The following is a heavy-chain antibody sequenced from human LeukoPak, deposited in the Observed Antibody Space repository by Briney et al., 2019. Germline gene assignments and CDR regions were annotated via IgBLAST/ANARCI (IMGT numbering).Heavy chain of an antibody. D-gene: IGHD3-22*01. Sequence: GSLRLFCAASGFTFSNTWMIWIRQPPGKGLEWSGFIYYSGTTKSNPSLQSRVTISVDPSKSQFSLKLSSVTAADTAVYYCARSYDNRGYYYYGMDVWGQGTTVIVSS. J-gene: IGHJ6*02. CDR2: IYYSGTT. CDR1: GFTFSNTW. V-gene: IGHV4-59*01. CDR3: ARSYDNRGYYYYGMDV.